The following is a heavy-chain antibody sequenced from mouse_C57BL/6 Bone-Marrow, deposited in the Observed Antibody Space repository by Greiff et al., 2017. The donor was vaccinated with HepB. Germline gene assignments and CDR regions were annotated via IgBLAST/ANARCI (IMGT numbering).Heavy chain of an antibody. CDR2: ISDGGSYT. CDR1: GFTFSSYA. CDR3: ARDSRDAMDY. J-gene: IGHJ4*01. V-gene: IGHV5-4*01. D-gene: IGHD1-1*01. Sequence: EVKVEESGGGLVKPGGSLKLSCAASGFTFSSYAMSWVRQTPEKRLEWVATISDGGSYTYYPDNVKGRFTISRDNAKNNLYLQMSHLKSEDTAMYYCARDSRDAMDYWGQGTSVTVSS.